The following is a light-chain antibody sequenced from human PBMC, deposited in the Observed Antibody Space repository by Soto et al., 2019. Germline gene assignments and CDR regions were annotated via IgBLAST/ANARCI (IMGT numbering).Light chain of an antibody. CDR1: QDISNY. CDR3: QQYQT. CDR2: DAS. V-gene: IGKV1-33*01. Sequence: DIQMTQSPSSLSASVGDRVTITCQASQDISNYLNWYQQKPGKAPKLLIYDASNLETGVPSRFSGSGSGTDFTFTISSLQPEYIATYYCQQYQTFGQGTKVEIK. J-gene: IGKJ1*01.